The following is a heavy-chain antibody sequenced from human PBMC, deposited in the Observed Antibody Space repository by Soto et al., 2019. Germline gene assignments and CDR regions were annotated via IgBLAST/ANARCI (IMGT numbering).Heavy chain of an antibody. CDR3: ATSRWTSGYCSGGTCPGAFDI. CDR1: GYSFTTYW. J-gene: IGHJ3*02. Sequence: PGESLKISCKGSGYSFTTYWIGWVRQMPGKGLEWMGIIYPGDSDTRYSPSFQGQVTISADKSISTAYLQWSSLKASDTAIYYCATSRWTSGYCSGGTCPGAFDIWGQGTMVTVSS. V-gene: IGHV5-51*01. D-gene: IGHD2-15*01. CDR2: IYPGDSDT.